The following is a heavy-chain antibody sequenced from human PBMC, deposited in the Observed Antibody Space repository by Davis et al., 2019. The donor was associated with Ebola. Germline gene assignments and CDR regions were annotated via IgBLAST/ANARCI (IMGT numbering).Heavy chain of an antibody. Sequence: GSLRLSCTVSGGSVSSGSYYWTWIRQPPGKGLEWIGYVYYSGSTNYNPSLKSRVTISVDTSKNQFSLKLSSVTAADTAVYYCARARTYYYDSSGYYGGAYYFDYWGQGTLVTVSS. CDR1: GGSVSSGSYY. CDR3: ARARTYYYDSSGYYGGAYYFDY. J-gene: IGHJ4*02. D-gene: IGHD3-22*01. V-gene: IGHV4-61*01. CDR2: VYYSGST.